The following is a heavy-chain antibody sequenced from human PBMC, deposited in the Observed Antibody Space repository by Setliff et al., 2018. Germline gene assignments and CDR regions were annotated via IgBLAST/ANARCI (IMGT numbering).Heavy chain of an antibody. CDR1: GGSISSYY. D-gene: IGHD3-16*01. J-gene: IGHJ2*01. Sequence: SETLSLTCTVSGGSISSYYWRWIRQPPGKGLEWIGYIYYSGSTNYNPSLKSRVTISVDTSKNQFSLKLSSVTAADTAVYYCASMTKYWYFDLWGRGTLVTVSS. CDR3: ASMTKYWYFDL. CDR2: IYYSGST. V-gene: IGHV4-59*01.